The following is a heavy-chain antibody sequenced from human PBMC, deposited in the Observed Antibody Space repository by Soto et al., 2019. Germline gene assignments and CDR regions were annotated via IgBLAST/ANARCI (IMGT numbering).Heavy chain of an antibody. J-gene: IGHJ4*02. CDR3: ARDRAWRFLEWSSDY. CDR2: ISYDGNIE. Sequence: SLRLSCAASGFTFSSYAMHWVRQAPGKGLEWVAIISYDGNIEYYADSVKGRFTISRDNSKNTLYLQMNSLRAEGTAIYYCARDRAWRFLEWSSDYWGQGTLVTVSS. D-gene: IGHD3-3*01. CDR1: GFTFSSYA. V-gene: IGHV3-30-3*01.